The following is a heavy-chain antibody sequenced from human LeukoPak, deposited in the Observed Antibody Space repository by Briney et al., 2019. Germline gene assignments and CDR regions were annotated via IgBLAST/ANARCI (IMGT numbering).Heavy chain of an antibody. CDR1: GGSISSSSYY. D-gene: IGHD3-3*01. J-gene: IGHJ4*02. CDR2: IYYSGST. V-gene: IGHV4-39*07. CDR3: ARLGAYYDFWSGYYTGRYYFDY. Sequence: PSEALSLTCTVSGGSISSSSYYWGWIRQPPGKGLEWIGSIYYSGSTYYNPSLKSRVTISVDTSKNQFSLKLSSVTAADTAVYYCARLGAYYDFWSGYYTGRYYFDYWGQGTLVTVSS.